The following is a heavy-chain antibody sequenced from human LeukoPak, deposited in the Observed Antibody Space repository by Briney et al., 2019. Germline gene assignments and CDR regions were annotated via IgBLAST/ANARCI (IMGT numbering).Heavy chain of an antibody. D-gene: IGHD6-13*01. CDR3: ARTQQLADFDY. CDR2: INHSGST. CDR1: GGSFSGYY. J-gene: IGHJ4*02. Sequence: SETLSLTCAVSGGSFSGYYWSWIRQPPGKGLEWIGEINHSGSTNYNPSLKSRVTISVDTSKNQFSLKLSSVTAADTAVYYCARTQQLADFDYWGQGTLVTVSS. V-gene: IGHV4-34*01.